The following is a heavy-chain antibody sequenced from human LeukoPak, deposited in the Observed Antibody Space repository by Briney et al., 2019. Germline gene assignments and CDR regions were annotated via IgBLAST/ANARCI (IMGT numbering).Heavy chain of an antibody. J-gene: IGHJ4*02. D-gene: IGHD3-16*02. V-gene: IGHV3-74*01. CDR1: GFIFSTYW. CDR3: ARAGSYRFDY. Sequence: PGGSLRLSCAGSGFIFSTYWIHWVRQAPGKGLVWVSRTNPDGRTTDYADSVKGRLTSSRDNAKNTLYLQMNSLTVEHTAVYYCARAGSYRFDYWGQGTLVTVSS. CDR2: TNPDGRTT.